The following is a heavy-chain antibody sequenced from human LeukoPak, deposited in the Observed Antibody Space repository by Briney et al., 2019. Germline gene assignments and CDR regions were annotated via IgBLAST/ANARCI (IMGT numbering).Heavy chain of an antibody. CDR2: IKSKTDGGTT. V-gene: IGHV3-15*01. J-gene: IGHJ3*02. CDR3: TTDSSPIRHDYISNDAFDI. Sequence: GGSLRLSCAASGFTFSNAWMSWVRQAPGKGLEWVGRIKSKTDGGTTDYAAPVKGRFTISRDDSKNTLYLQMNSLKTEDTAVYYCTTDSSPIRHDYISNDAFDIWGQGTMVTVSS. D-gene: IGHD4-11*01. CDR1: GFTFSNAW.